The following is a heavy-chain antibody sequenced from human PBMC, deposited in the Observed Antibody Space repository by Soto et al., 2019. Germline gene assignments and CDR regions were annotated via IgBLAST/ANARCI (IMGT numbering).Heavy chain of an antibody. CDR2: INSDGSST. CDR3: ARGIVVVVATSDCGMGV. Sequence: EVQLVESGGGLVQPGGSLRLSCAASGFTFSSYWMHWVRQAPGKGLVWVSRINSDGSSTTYADSVRGRFTISRDNAKNNLYLQMQRPRGEDPGCYYCARGIVVVVATSDCGMGVWGQGTTVTVSS. D-gene: IGHD2-15*01. CDR1: GFTFSSYW. J-gene: IGHJ6*02. V-gene: IGHV3-74*01.